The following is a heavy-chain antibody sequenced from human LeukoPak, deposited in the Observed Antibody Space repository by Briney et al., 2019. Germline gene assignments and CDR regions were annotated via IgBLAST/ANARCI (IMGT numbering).Heavy chain of an antibody. D-gene: IGHD3-10*01. CDR3: AKEPYGSGSSPSY. CDR1: GFTFSSYS. J-gene: IGHJ4*02. V-gene: IGHV3-21*04. Sequence: PGGSLRLSCAASGFTFSSYSMNWVRQAPGKGLEWVSSISSSSSYIYYADSVKGRFTISRDNAKNSLYLKMNSLRAEDTAVYYCAKEPYGSGSSPSYWGQGTLVTVSS. CDR2: ISSSSSYI.